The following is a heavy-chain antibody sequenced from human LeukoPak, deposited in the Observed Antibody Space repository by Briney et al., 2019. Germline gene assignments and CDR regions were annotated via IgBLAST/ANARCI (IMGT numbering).Heavy chain of an antibody. V-gene: IGHV3-7*01. D-gene: IGHD3-10*01. CDR2: IKQDGSEK. CDR3: ARSGLWFGELLPYAFDI. J-gene: IGHJ3*02. Sequence: GGSLRLSCAASRFTFSYYWMNWVRQAPGKGLEWVANIKQDGSEKYYVDSVKGRFTISRDNAKNSLYLQMNSLRAEDTAVYYCARSGLWFGELLPYAFDIWGQGTMVTVSS. CDR1: RFTFSYYW.